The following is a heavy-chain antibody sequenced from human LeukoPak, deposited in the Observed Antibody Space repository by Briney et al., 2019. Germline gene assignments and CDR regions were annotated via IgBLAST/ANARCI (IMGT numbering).Heavy chain of an antibody. CDR1: GFTFSSYE. CDR3: AREYYDILTGYSRVFDY. D-gene: IGHD3-9*01. J-gene: IGHJ4*02. V-gene: IGHV3-48*03. Sequence: GGSLRLSCAASGFTFSSYEMNWVRQAPGKGLEWVSYISSSGSTIYYADSVKGRFTISRDNAKNSLYLQMNSLRAEDTAVYYCAREYYDILTGYSRVFDYWGQGTLVTVSS. CDR2: ISSSGSTI.